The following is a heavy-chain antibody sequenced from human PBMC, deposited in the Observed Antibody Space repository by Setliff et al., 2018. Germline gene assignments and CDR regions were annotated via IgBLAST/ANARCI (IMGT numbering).Heavy chain of an antibody. CDR1: GFSFGISGMR. CDR2: VDWDDDR. V-gene: IGHV2-70*04. CDR3: ARDSREYYFDY. Sequence: SGPTLVNPTQTLTLTCTYSGFSFGISGMRLSWIRQAPGKALEWLARVDWDDDRFYSTSLATRLTISKDTFKNQVILTMTNMDPADTATYFCARDSREYYFDYWGQGILVTVSS. J-gene: IGHJ4*02. D-gene: IGHD3-22*01.